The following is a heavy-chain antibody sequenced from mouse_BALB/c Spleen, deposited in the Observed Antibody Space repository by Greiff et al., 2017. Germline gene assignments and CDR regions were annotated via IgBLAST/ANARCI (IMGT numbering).Heavy chain of an antibody. D-gene: IGHD2-1*01. CDR2: INPSNGGT. CDR3: TRVGGNGAGFAY. CDR1: GYTFTSYY. Sequence: QVQLQQSGAELVKPGASVKLSCKASGYTFTSYYMYWVKQRPGQGLEWIGEINPSNGGTNFNEKFKSKATLTVDKSSSTAYMQLSSLTSEDSAVYYCTRVGGNGAGFAYWGQGTLVTVSA. J-gene: IGHJ3*01. V-gene: IGHV1S81*02.